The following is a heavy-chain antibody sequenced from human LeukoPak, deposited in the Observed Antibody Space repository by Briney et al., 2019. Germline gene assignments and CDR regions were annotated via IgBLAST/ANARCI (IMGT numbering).Heavy chain of an antibody. V-gene: IGHV3-74*01. CDR2: INTDGSTT. CDR1: GFTFSSYW. CDR3: ARGEMVQVY. Sequence: GGSLRLSCVASGFTFSSYWMHWVRQAPGKGLVWVSRINTDGSTTSYADSVKGRFTISRDNAKNTLYLQMNSPRADDTAVYYCARGEMVQVYWGQGTLVTVSS. J-gene: IGHJ4*02. D-gene: IGHD5-24*01.